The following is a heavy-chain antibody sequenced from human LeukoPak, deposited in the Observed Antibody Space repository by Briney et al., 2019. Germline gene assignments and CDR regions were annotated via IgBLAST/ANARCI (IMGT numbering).Heavy chain of an antibody. D-gene: IGHD6-19*01. CDR1: GGTFSSYA. CDR2: ISCYNGDT. CDR3: ARDPSNTSGRNILFDY. V-gene: IGHV1-18*01. J-gene: IGHJ4*02. Sequence: ASVKVSCKASGGTFSSYAISWVRQAPGQGLEWMGWISCYNGDTNYAQNLQGRVTMTTDTSTTTVYMELRSLRSDDTAVYYCARDPSNTSGRNILFDYWGQGTLLTVSS.